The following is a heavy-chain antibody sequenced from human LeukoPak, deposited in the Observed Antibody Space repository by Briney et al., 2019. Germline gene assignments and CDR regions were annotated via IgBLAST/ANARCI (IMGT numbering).Heavy chain of an antibody. J-gene: IGHJ4*02. V-gene: IGHV4-4*07. Sequence: KTSETLSLTCTVSGGSLSSYYWSWIRQPAGKGLEWIGRVYTSGSTNYNPSLKSRVTMSIDTSKNQFSLEVSSVTAADTAVYYCARRYSGYDYGYFGYWGQGTLVTVSS. CDR1: GGSLSSYY. CDR3: ARRYSGYDYGYFGY. CDR2: VYTSGST. D-gene: IGHD5-12*01.